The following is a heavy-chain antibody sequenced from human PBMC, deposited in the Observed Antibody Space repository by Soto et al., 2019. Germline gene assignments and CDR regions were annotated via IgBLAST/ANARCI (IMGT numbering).Heavy chain of an antibody. V-gene: IGHV3-30*18. CDR2: ISYDGSNK. Sequence: PGGSLRLSCAASGFTFSGYGMHWVRQAPGKGLEWVAVISYDGSNKYYADSGKGRFTFFRDNSKDTLYLQMNSLRAEDTAVFYCAKEGHSGYDAFDIWGQGTMVTIS. J-gene: IGHJ3*02. CDR3: AKEGHSGYDAFDI. CDR1: GFTFSGYG. D-gene: IGHD5-12*01.